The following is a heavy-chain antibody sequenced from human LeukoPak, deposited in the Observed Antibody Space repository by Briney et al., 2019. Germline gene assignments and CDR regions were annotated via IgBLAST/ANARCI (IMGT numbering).Heavy chain of an antibody. CDR1: GGTFSSYA. V-gene: IGHV1-69*13. CDR2: IIPIFGTA. J-gene: IGHJ6*02. D-gene: IGHD3-3*01. CDR3: ASGRYDFWSGYTSSYYYYGMDV. Sequence: ASVKVSCKASGGTFSSYAISWVRQAPGQGLEWMGGIIPIFGTANYAQKFQGRVTITADESTSTAYMELSSLRSEDTAVYYCASGRYDFWSGYTSSYYYYGMDVWGQGTTVTVSS.